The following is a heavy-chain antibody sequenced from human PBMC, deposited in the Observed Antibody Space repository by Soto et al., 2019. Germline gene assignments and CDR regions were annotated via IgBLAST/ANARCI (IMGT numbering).Heavy chain of an antibody. CDR2: INSDGSGT. CDR3: VIPHFY. V-gene: IGHV3-74*01. D-gene: IGHD2-2*02. J-gene: IGHJ4*02. Sequence: GGSRRLSCAAYGFTFRRNWMHWVRQVPGKGLAWVSCINSDGSGTSYADSVKGRFTISRDNAKNTLYLQMNSLIVFVTAVYYCVIPHFYLGQGTLVTVSS. CDR1: GFTFRRNW.